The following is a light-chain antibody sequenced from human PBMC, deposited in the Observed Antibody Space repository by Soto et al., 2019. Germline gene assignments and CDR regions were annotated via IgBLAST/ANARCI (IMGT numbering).Light chain of an antibody. V-gene: IGLV1-44*01. Sequence: QSVLSQPPSASGTPGQRVTISCSGSSSNIGRNTVNWYQQLPGTAPKLLIHSNNHRPSGVPDRFSGSKSGTSASLASSGLQSDDEADYYCATWDGSLSGWGFGGGTKLTVL. CDR2: SNN. CDR3: ATWDGSLSGWG. CDR1: SSNIGRNT. J-gene: IGLJ3*02.